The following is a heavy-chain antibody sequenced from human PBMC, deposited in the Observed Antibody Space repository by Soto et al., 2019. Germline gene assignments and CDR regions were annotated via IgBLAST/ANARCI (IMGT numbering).Heavy chain of an antibody. CDR1: GFTFSSYA. D-gene: IGHD6-19*01. CDR2: ISYDGSNK. Sequence: GGSLRLSCAASGFTFSSYAMHWVRQAPGKGLEWVAVISYDGSNKYYADSVKGRFTISRDNSKNTLYLQMNSLRAEDTAVYYCARPEGEQWLALNYYYYYGMDVWGQGTTVTVSS. J-gene: IGHJ6*02. V-gene: IGHV3-30-3*01. CDR3: ARPEGEQWLALNYYYYYGMDV.